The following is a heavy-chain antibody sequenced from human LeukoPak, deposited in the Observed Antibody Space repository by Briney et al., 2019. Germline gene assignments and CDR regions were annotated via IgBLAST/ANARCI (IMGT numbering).Heavy chain of an antibody. CDR1: GGSISSYY. CDR2: IYYSGST. J-gene: IGHJ4*02. CDR3: ARGAWQQLVFDY. V-gene: IGHV4-59*01. Sequence: SETLSLTCTVSGGSISSYYWSWIRQPPGKGLEWIGYIYYSGSTNYNPSLKSRVTISVDTSKNQFSLKLSSVTAADTAVYYCARGAWQQLVFDYWGQGTLVTVSS. D-gene: IGHD6-13*01.